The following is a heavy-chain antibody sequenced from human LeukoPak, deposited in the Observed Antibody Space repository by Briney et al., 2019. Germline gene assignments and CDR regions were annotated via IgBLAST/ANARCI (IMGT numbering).Heavy chain of an antibody. CDR1: GGSISTYY. V-gene: IGHV4-59*01. CDR3: ARGQNYYDSSGYIDY. D-gene: IGHD3-22*01. J-gene: IGHJ4*02. Sequence: SETLSLTCTVSGGSISTYYWSWIRQPPGKGLEWIGYIYYSGGTNYNPSLKSRVTISVDTSKNQFSLKLSSVTAADTAVYYCARGQNYYDSSGYIDYWGQGTLVTVPS. CDR2: IYYSGGT.